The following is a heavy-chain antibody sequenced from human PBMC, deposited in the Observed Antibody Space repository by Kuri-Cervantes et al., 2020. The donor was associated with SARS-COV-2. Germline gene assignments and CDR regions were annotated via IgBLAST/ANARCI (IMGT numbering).Heavy chain of an antibody. J-gene: IGHJ4*02. CDR1: GFTFNSYS. CDR3: ARAIALWFGNDY. CDR2: ISSSSSYI. D-gene: IGHD3-10*01. Sequence: GESLKLSCAASGFTFNSYSMNWVRQAPGKGLEWVSSISSSSSYIYYADSVKGRFTISRDNAKNSLYLQMNSLRAEDTAVYYCARAIALWFGNDYWGQGTLVTVSS. V-gene: IGHV3-21*04.